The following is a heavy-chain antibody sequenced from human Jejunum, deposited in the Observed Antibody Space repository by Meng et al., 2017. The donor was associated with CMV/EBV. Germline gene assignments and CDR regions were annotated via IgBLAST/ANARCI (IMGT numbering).Heavy chain of an antibody. D-gene: IGHD5-24*01. V-gene: IGHV4-39*01. CDR2: LDYSGST. CDR3: ARRGGGDGYLPDY. Sequence: QLQLQESGPGLVKPSETLSLTCTVSGGSITSTTYHWTWFRQPPGKNLEWIGTLDYSGSTYYNPSLKSRVTLSVDTSKNQFSLRLRSVTTTDTAVYYCARRGGGDGYLPDYWGQGTLVTVSS. J-gene: IGHJ4*02. CDR1: GGSITSTTYH.